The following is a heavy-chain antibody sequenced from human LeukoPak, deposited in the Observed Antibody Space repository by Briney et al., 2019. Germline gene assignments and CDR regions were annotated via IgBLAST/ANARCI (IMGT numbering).Heavy chain of an antibody. V-gene: IGHV1-18*01. CDR2: ISAYNGNT. CDR3: AREAHYYYDSSGYHNGLNAFDI. CDR1: GYTFTSYG. J-gene: IGHJ3*02. D-gene: IGHD3-22*01. Sequence: ASVKVSCKASGYTFTSYGISWVRQAPGQGLEWMGWISAYNGNTNYAQKLQGRVTMTTDTSTSTAYMELRSLRSDDTAVYYCAREAHYYYDSSGYHNGLNAFDIWGQGTMVTVSS.